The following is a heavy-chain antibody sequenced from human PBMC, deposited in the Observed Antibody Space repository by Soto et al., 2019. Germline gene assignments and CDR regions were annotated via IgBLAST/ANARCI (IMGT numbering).Heavy chain of an antibody. CDR1: GGSISSSGYY. Sequence: SETLSLTCTISGGSISSSGYYWGWIRQPPGKGLEWIGSIYYSGSTYYNPSLKSRVTISADTSKNQFSLKLNSVTAADTAVYYCAGGMSKYQLPRFDYWGQGTLVTVSS. D-gene: IGHD2-2*01. J-gene: IGHJ4*02. CDR2: IYYSGST. CDR3: AGGMSKYQLPRFDY. V-gene: IGHV4-39*01.